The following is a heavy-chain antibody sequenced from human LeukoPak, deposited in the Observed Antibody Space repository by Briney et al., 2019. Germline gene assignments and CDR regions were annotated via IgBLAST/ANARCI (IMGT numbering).Heavy chain of an antibody. D-gene: IGHD2-15*01. Sequence: SETLSLTCAVYGGSFSGYYWSWIRQPPGKGLEWIGEINHSGSTNYNPSLKSRVTISVDTSKNQFSLKLSSVTAADTAVYYCGRALKVAPPPRLNYWGQGTPVTASP. V-gene: IGHV4-34*01. CDR3: GRALKVAPPPRLNY. CDR1: GGSFSGYY. CDR2: INHSGST. J-gene: IGHJ4*02.